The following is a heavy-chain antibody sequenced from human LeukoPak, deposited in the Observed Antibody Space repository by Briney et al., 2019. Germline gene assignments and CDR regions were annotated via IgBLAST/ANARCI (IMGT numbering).Heavy chain of an antibody. CDR3: SRGCGGGCYGYLQH. CDR2: IWYDGRNK. CDR1: GFFFSSYG. V-gene: IGHV3-33*01. J-gene: IGHJ1*01. Sequence: WSLSLSYVSSGFFFSSYGMRWVRHAPGKVVEWVAVIWYDGRNKYYGASVKGRFIISRDNSKNTLYLQMNSLRAEYTAVYYCSRGCGGGCYGYLQHWGQGTLVTVSS. D-gene: IGHD2-21*02.